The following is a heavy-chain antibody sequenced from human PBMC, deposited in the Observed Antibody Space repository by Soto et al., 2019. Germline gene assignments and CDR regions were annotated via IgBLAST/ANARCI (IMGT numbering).Heavy chain of an antibody. Sequence: SETLSLTCTVSGGSITSHYGSWIRQPPGKGLEWIGYISYSGSTYYNPSLESRVTISVDTSKNQFSLKLSSVTAADTAVYYCARDALSRDSIWGQGTLVTVSS. CDR3: ARDALSRDSI. V-gene: IGHV4-59*06. CDR1: GGSITSHY. D-gene: IGHD3-22*01. CDR2: ISYSGST. J-gene: IGHJ4*02.